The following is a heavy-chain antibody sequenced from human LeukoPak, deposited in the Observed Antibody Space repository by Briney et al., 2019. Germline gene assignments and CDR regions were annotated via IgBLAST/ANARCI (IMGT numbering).Heavy chain of an antibody. CDR1: GGSISSYF. CDR2: IHTSGES. V-gene: IGHV4-4*09. D-gene: IGHD1-26*01. CDR3: ARLGSYHDF. J-gene: IGHJ4*02. Sequence: TETLSLTCCVSGGSISSYFWSWIGQPPGKGLEWMELIHTSGESRYSPSLERRLTISIATYRHHLSLKLTSATAATTAVYCCARLGSYHDFWGQGALVTVSS.